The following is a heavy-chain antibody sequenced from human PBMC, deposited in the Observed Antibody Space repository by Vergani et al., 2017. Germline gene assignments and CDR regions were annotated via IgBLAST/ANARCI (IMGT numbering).Heavy chain of an antibody. CDR2: INHSRST. J-gene: IGHJ5*02. Sequence: QVQLQQWGAGLLKPSETLSLTCAVYGGSFSGYYWSWIRQPPGKGLEWIGEINHSRSTNYNPSLKSRVTISVDTSKNQFSLKLSSVTAADTAVYYCARGGRMVRGVINWFDPWGQGTLVTVSS. V-gene: IGHV4-34*01. D-gene: IGHD3-10*01. CDR3: ARGGRMVRGVINWFDP. CDR1: GGSFSGYY.